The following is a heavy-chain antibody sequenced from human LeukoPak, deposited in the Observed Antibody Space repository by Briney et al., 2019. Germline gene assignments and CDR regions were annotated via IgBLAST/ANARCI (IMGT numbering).Heavy chain of an antibody. CDR1: GFTFSGSA. CDR3: TSPSGRGVQNWFDP. V-gene: IGHV3-73*01. CDR2: IRSKANSYAT. Sequence: GGSLRLSCAAPGFTFSGSAMHWVRQASGKGLGWVGRIRSKANSYATAYAASVKGRFTISRDDSKNTAYLQMNSLKTEDTAVYYCTSPSGRGVQNWFDPWGQGTLVTVSS. J-gene: IGHJ5*02. D-gene: IGHD3-10*01.